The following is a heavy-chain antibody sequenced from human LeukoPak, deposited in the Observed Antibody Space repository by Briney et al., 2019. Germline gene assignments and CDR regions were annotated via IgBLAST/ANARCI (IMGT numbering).Heavy chain of an antibody. V-gene: IGHV4-34*01. Sequence: PSETLSLTCAVYGGSFGGYYWSWIRQPPGKGLEWIGEINHSGSTNYNPSLKSRVTISVDTSKNQFSLKLSSVTAADTAVYYCASDYGDYPAFDIWGQGTMVTVSS. J-gene: IGHJ3*02. CDR3: ASDYGDYPAFDI. D-gene: IGHD4-17*01. CDR2: INHSGST. CDR1: GGSFGGYY.